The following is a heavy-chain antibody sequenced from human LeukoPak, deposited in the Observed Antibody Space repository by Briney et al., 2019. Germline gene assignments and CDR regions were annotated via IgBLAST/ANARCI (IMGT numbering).Heavy chain of an antibody. Sequence: GRINPNSCRTNYAQKFQGRVTMNRETSISTAYMELSRLRSDDTAVYYCARVLAGSDAFDIWGQGTMVTVSS. V-gene: IGHV1-2*06. CDR2: INPNSCRT. D-gene: IGHD3-9*01. J-gene: IGHJ3*02. CDR3: ARVLAGSDAFDI.